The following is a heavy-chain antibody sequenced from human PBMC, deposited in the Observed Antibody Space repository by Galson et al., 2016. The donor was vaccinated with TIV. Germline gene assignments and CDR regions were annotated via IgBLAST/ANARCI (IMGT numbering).Heavy chain of an antibody. V-gene: IGHV1-24*01. CDR3: VIGGLGGGFDL. CDR1: GYTLNELS. D-gene: IGHD3-16*01. Sequence: SVKVSCKVSGYTLNELSMHWVRQAPGKGLEWMGVFDPQNGEPIYAQSLQDKVAMTEDTSTDTRYMELTNLRSEGSAVYYCVIGGLGGGFDLWGQGTMVTVSS. J-gene: IGHJ3*01. CDR2: FDPQNGEP.